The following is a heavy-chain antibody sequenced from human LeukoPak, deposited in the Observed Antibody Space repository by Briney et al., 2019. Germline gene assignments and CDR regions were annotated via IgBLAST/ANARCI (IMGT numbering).Heavy chain of an antibody. V-gene: IGHV4-59*01. CDR1: GGSISSYY. CDR3: ARAFGVVIRGDNWFDP. J-gene: IGHJ5*02. Sequence: PSETLSLTCTVSGGSISSYYWSWIRQPPGKGLEWIGYIYYSGSTNYNPSLKSRVTISVDTSKNQFSLKLSSVTAADTAVNYCARAFGVVIRGDNWFDPWGQGTLVTVSS. CDR2: IYYSGST. D-gene: IGHD3-3*01.